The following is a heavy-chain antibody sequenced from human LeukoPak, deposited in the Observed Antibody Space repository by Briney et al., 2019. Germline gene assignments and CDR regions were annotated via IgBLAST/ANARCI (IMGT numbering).Heavy chain of an antibody. V-gene: IGHV4-34*01. D-gene: IGHD2-2*01. CDR1: GGSFRGYY. CDR2: INHSGST. J-gene: IGHJ4*02. CDR3: ASTERCSTTCPLDY. Sequence: SETLSLTCAVYGGSFRGYYWSWIRQPPGKGLEWIGEINHSGSTNYNLSLKSRVTISLDTSMKKFSLKLNSVTAADTAVYYCASTERCSTTCPLDYWGQGTLVTVSS.